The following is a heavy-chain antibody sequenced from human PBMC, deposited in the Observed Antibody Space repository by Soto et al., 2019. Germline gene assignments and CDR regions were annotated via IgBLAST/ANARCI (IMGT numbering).Heavy chain of an antibody. V-gene: IGHV4-59*08. J-gene: IGHJ4*02. CDR2: NSYSGST. CDR3: ARHGGSYSFDY. D-gene: IGHD1-26*01. CDR1: GGSSSSYY. Sequence: LETLSLTCTVTGGSSSSYYWSWLRQPPGKGLEWIGYNSYSGSTDYNPSLKSRVTISVDTSKNQFSLKLSSATAADTAVYYCARHGGSYSFDYWGPGTLVTVS.